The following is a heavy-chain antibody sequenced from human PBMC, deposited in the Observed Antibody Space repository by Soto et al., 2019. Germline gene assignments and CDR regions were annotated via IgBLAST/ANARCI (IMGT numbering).Heavy chain of an antibody. J-gene: IGHJ4*02. CDR2: IYYDGTT. D-gene: IGHD5-12*01. CDR3: ARVGVEYSGYDWYS. CDR1: GGSISSTLYY. Sequence: SETLSLTCTVSGGSISSTLYYWGWIRQPPGRGLEWIGNIYYDGTTYYNPSLKSRVTISVDTSKNQFSLRLSSVTAADTAVYYCARVGVEYSGYDWYSWGQGTLVTVSS. V-gene: IGHV4-39*01.